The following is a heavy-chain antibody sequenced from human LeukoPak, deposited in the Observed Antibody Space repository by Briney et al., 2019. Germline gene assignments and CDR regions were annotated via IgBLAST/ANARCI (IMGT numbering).Heavy chain of an antibody. D-gene: IGHD6-19*01. CDR3: AREVAYSSGWYRFFDS. Sequence: SETLSLTCTVSGGSISGYYGSWIRERPGKGLEWIGYVYYSGSTNYNPSLKSRVTISVDTSKKQFSLKLGSVTAADTAVYYCAREVAYSSGWYRFFDSWGQGTLVTVSS. CDR1: GGSISGYY. CDR2: VYYSGST. V-gene: IGHV4-59*12. J-gene: IGHJ4*02.